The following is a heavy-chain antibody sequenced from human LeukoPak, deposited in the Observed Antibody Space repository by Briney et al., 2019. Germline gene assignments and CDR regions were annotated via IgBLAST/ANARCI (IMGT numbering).Heavy chain of an antibody. Sequence: GGSLRLSCAASGFTFGSYAMYWVRQAPGKGLEWVSGIFGSGGSAHYADSVKGRCTISRDNSKNTVYLQMDSLRAEDTAIYYCAKTTTGYSSGRYPAWPIDYWGQGTLVTVSS. V-gene: IGHV3-23*01. J-gene: IGHJ4*02. CDR2: IFGSGGSA. CDR3: AKTTTGYSSGRYPAWPIDY. D-gene: IGHD2-15*01. CDR1: GFTFGSYA.